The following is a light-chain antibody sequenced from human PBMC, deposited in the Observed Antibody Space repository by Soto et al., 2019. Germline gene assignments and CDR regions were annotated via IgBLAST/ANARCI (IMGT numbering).Light chain of an antibody. CDR2: DAS. J-gene: IGKJ4*01. V-gene: IGKV1-33*01. CDR1: QDVINY. Sequence: DITLTQSPSSLSASVGDRVSITCQASQDVINYLNWYQQKPGKAPKLLISDASNLETGVPSRFTGSGSGTHITLTITNLQPGDFATYFSQQYDDLPLTFGGGTHVE. CDR3: QQYDDLPLT.